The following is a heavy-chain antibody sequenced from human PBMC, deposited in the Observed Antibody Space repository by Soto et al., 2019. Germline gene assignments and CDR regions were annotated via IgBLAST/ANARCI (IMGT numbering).Heavy chain of an antibody. CDR2: IYYSGST. Sequence: QVQLQESGPGLVKPSETLSLTCTVSGGSISSYYWSWIRQPPGKGLEWIGYIYYSGSTTYNPALKSRVTISVDTSKNQFSLKQSSVTAADTAVYYCARRYSSSFDYWGQGTLVTVSS. D-gene: IGHD6-13*01. V-gene: IGHV4-59*08. CDR3: ARRYSSSFDY. J-gene: IGHJ4*02. CDR1: GGSISSYY.